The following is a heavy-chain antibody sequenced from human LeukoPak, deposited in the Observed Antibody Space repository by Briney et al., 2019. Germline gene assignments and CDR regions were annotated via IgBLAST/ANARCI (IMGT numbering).Heavy chain of an antibody. CDR2: INRNGGST. D-gene: IGHD6-19*01. CDR1: GFTFDDYG. CDR3: ARVEYSSGWYEYFQH. Sequence: PGGSLRLSCAASGFTFDDYGMSWVRQAPGKGLEWVSGINRNGGSTGYADSVKGRFTISRDNAKNSLYLQMNSLRAEDTALYYCARVEYSSGWYEYFQHWGQGTLVTVSS. V-gene: IGHV3-20*04. J-gene: IGHJ1*01.